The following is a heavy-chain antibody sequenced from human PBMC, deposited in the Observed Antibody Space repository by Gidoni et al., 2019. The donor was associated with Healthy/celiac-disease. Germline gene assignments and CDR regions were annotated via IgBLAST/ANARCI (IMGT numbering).Heavy chain of an antibody. CDR3: AKFPTDDDAFDI. Sequence: EVQLVESGGGLVQPGRSLRLSCSASGFTFDDYAMHWVRQAPGKGLEWVSGSSWNSGSIGYADSVKGRFTISRDNAKNSLYLQMNSLRAEDTALYYCAKFPTDDDAFDIWGQGTMVTVSS. CDR2: SSWNSGSI. J-gene: IGHJ3*02. V-gene: IGHV3-9*01. CDR1: GFTFDDYA. D-gene: IGHD2-21*02.